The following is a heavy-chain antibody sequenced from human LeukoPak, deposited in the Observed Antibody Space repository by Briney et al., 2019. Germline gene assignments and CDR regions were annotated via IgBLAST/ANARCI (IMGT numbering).Heavy chain of an antibody. Sequence: SETLSLTCTVSGGSISSYYWSWIRQPAGKGLEWIGRIYTSGSTNYNPSLKSRVTMSVDTSKNQFSLKLSSVTAADMAVYYCAREGDRFGEFRVWDYYFDYWGQGTLVTVSS. CDR3: AREGDRFGEFRVWDYYFDY. D-gene: IGHD3-10*01. V-gene: IGHV4-4*07. CDR2: IYTSGST. CDR1: GGSISSYY. J-gene: IGHJ4*02.